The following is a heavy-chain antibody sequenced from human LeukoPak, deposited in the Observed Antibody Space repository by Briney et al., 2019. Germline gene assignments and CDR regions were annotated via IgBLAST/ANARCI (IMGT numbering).Heavy chain of an antibody. D-gene: IGHD3-16*01. Sequence: PSETLSLTCTVSGGSISGVYWNWIRQPPRKGLEWVGSIHTSGSTSFNPSLKSRLSFSIDTSKDQVSLRLSSVTATDTAVYYCTRRRGGWGEGEFDFWGQGIPVTVST. CDR2: IHTSGST. CDR1: GGSISGVY. CDR3: TRRRGGWGEGEFDF. V-gene: IGHV4-4*09. J-gene: IGHJ4*02.